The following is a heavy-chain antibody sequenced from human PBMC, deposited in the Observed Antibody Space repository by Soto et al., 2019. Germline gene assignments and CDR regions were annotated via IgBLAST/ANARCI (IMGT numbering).Heavy chain of an antibody. CDR2: ISFDGSKK. Sequence: GGSLRLSCAASGFSFSIYSMNWVRQAPGKGLEWVAFISFDGSKKYYADSVKGRFTISRDNSKNTVYLQMNNLRPGDAAVYHCANLLNVAADGTHHYYGVDVWGQGTTVTVSS. CDR1: GFSFSIYS. V-gene: IGHV3-30-3*01. CDR3: ANLLNVAADGTHHYYGVDV. J-gene: IGHJ6*02. D-gene: IGHD6-13*01.